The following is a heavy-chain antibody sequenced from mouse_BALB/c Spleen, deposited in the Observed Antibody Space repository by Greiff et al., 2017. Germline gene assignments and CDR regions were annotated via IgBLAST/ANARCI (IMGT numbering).Heavy chain of an antibody. CDR1: GFSLTSYG. J-gene: IGHJ4*01. Sequence: VNVVESGPGLVAPSQSLSITCTVSGFSLTSYGVHWVRQPPGKGLEWLGVIWAGGSTNYNSALMSRLSISKDNSKSQVFLKMNSLQTDDTAMYYCARRRMITDYYAMDYWGQGTSVTVSS. V-gene: IGHV2-9*02. CDR3: ARRRMITDYYAMDY. CDR2: IWAGGST. D-gene: IGHD2-4*01.